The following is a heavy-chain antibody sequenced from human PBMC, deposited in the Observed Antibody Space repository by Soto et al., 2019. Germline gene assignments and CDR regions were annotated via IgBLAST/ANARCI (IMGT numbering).Heavy chain of an antibody. Sequence: GGSLRLSCAASGFTFSSYAMSWVRQAPGKGLEWVSAISGSTYFADSVKGRFTISRDNSKNTLYLQMSSLGAEDTAVYYCATSPYDDYPRYFDYWGQGTLVTVSS. D-gene: IGHD4-17*01. J-gene: IGHJ4*02. CDR3: ATSPYDDYPRYFDY. CDR1: GFTFSSYA. V-gene: IGHV3-23*01. CDR2: ISGST.